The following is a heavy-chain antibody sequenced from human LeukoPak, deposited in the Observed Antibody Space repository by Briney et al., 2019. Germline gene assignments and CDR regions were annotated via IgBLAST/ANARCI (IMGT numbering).Heavy chain of an antibody. CDR1: GGSISSSNFY. D-gene: IGHD4-17*01. CDR2: IYYSGST. Sequence: SGTLSLTCTVSGGSISSSNFYWGWIRQPPGKGLEWIGSIYYSGSTYYNPSLKSRVTISVDTSKNHFSLKLSSVTAADTAVYYCARLDDDYGDYVFDDWGQGTLVTVSS. V-gene: IGHV4-39*01. CDR3: ARLDDDYGDYVFDD. J-gene: IGHJ4*02.